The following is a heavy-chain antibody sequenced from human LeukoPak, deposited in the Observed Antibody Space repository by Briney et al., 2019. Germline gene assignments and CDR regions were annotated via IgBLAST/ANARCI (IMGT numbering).Heavy chain of an antibody. CDR1: GFTFSSYG. CDR2: ISSSGTYI. CDR3: ARPRGWERRWYFDL. Sequence: GGSLRLSCAASGFTFSSYGMHWVRQAPGKGLEWVSSISSSGTYIYYADSMKGRFTISRDNAKNSLYLQMDSLRAEDTAVYYCARPRGWERRWYFDLWGRGTLVTVSS. V-gene: IGHV3-21*01. D-gene: IGHD1-26*01. J-gene: IGHJ2*01.